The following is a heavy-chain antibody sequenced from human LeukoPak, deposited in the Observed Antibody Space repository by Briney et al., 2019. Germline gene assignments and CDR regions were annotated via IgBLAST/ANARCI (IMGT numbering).Heavy chain of an antibody. V-gene: IGHV3-48*03. CDR3: AELSITMIGGV. Sequence: GGSLTLSWAASGFSFSSYEVNWVRQAPGKGLEWVSYIGSSRSTVYYADSVKGRFTISRDNAKNSLYLRMNSLRDEDTAVFYCAELSITMIGGVWGKGTTVTISS. J-gene: IGHJ6*04. CDR2: IGSSRSTV. CDR1: GFSFSSYE. D-gene: IGHD3-10*02.